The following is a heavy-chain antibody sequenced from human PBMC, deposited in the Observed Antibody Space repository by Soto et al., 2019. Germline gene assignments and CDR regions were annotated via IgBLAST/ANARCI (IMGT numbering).Heavy chain of an antibody. CDR2: VTGDGVTT. J-gene: IGHJ4*01. Sequence: PGGSLRLSCAASGLTFSNYAMSWVRQAPGKGLEWVSTVTGDGVTTSYADSVKGRFTISRDNSKNTLYLQMSGLRADDTAVYYCAKRLSYYFDSWGHRTLVTVSS. CDR1: GLTFSNYA. D-gene: IGHD3-16*02. V-gene: IGHV3-23*01. CDR3: AKRLSYYFDS.